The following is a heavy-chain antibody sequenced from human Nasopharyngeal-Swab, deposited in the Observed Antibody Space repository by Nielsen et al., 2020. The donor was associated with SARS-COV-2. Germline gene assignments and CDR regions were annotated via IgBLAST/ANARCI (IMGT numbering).Heavy chain of an antibody. D-gene: IGHD3-9*01. Sequence: SETLSLTCAISGDSVSSNNVGWNWLRQSPSRGLEWLGRTYYGSKWYNHYAPSVKSRVTIKPDTSKNQFSLQMDSVTPEDSDVYYCARGFLQTGFDYWGQGTLVTVSS. CDR2: TYYGSKWYN. V-gene: IGHV6-1*01. CDR3: ARGFLQTGFDY. J-gene: IGHJ4*02. CDR1: GDSVSSNNVG.